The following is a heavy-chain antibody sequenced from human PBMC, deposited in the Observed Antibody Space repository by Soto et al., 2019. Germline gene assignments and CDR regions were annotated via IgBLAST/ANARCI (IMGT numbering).Heavy chain of an antibody. J-gene: IGHJ6*02. V-gene: IGHV4-31*03. D-gene: IGHD2-15*01. CDR3: ARGQHCSGGSCYFTTTYYGMDV. CDR1: GGSISSGGYY. CDR2: IYYSGST. Sequence: QVQLQESGPGLVKPSQTLSLTCTVSGGSISSGGYYWSWIRQHPGKGLEWIGYIYYSGSTYYNPSLKSRFTISVDTSKNQFSLKLSSVTAADTAVYYCARGQHCSGGSCYFTTTYYGMDVWGQGTTVTVSS.